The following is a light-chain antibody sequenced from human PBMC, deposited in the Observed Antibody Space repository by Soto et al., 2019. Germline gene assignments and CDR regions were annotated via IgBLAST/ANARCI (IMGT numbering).Light chain of an antibody. J-gene: IGKJ1*01. CDR3: QQYGSSGT. Sequence: ENLFAPSSGPLSLSPGERATPSRRASQSVSNNYLAWYQQKPGQAPRLLIYGASNRATGIPDRFSGSGSGTDFTLTISRLEPEDFAVYYCQQYGSSGTFGQGTKVDIK. CDR2: GAS. CDR1: QSVSNNY. V-gene: IGKV3-20*01.